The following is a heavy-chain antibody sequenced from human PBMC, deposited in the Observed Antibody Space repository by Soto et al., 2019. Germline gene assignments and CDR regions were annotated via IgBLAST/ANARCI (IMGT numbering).Heavy chain of an antibody. J-gene: IGHJ4*02. CDR3: ARGSGYSDYFDY. CDR1: GFTFSSYG. Sequence: PGGSLRLSCAASGFTFSSYGMHWVRQAPGKGLEWVAVIWYDATNKYYADSVKGRFTISRDNSKNTLYLQMNSLRAKDTALYYCARGSGYSDYFDYWGQGTPVTVSS. D-gene: IGHD3-22*01. CDR2: IWYDATNK. V-gene: IGHV3-33*01.